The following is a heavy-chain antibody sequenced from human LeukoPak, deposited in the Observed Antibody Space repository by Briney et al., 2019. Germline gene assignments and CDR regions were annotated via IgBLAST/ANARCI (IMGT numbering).Heavy chain of an antibody. CDR3: ARTTYCTNGVCYIDYFDY. V-gene: IGHV4-31*03. CDR1: GGSISSGGYY. D-gene: IGHD2-8*01. J-gene: IGHJ4*02. CDR2: IYYGGST. Sequence: SQTLSLTCTVSGGSISSGGYYWSWIRQHPGKGLEWIGYIYYGGSTYYNPSLKSRVTISVDTSKNQFSLKLSSVTAADTAVYYCARTTYCTNGVCYIDYFDYWGQGTLVTVSS.